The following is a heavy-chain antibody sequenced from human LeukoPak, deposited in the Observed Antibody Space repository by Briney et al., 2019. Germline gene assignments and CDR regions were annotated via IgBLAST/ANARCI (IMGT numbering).Heavy chain of an antibody. J-gene: IGHJ4*02. CDR2: IYPGDSDA. CDR3: ARQRRTRNPFDY. V-gene: IGHV5-51*01. CDR1: GYSLTSYW. Sequence: GESLKISCKGSGYSLTSYWIGWVRQMPGKGLEWMGIIYPGDSDARYSPSFQGQVTISADKSISTAYLQWSSLKASDTAMYYCARQRRTRNPFDYWGQGTLATVSS. D-gene: IGHD1-14*01.